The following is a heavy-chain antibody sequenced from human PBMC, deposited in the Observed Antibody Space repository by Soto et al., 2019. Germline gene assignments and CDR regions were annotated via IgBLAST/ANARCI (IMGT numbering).Heavy chain of an antibody. Sequence: QVQLVQSGAEVKKPGASVKVSCKASGYTFTSYGISWVRQAPGQGLEWMGWISAYNGNTNYAQKLQGRVTMTTDTSTSTXXMXLXXLRSDDTAVYYCARDQALRYFDWLLPRDYYYGMDVWGQGTTVTVSS. CDR1: GYTFTSYG. V-gene: IGHV1-18*01. D-gene: IGHD3-9*01. CDR3: ARDQALRYFDWLLPRDYYYGMDV. CDR2: ISAYNGNT. J-gene: IGHJ6*02.